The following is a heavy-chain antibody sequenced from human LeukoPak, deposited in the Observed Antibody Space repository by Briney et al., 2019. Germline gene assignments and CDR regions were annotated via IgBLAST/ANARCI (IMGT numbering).Heavy chain of an antibody. CDR1: GGSISSYY. CDR2: VYSRGST. J-gene: IGHJ5*02. CDR3: ARDYEGLRGAYPDP. Sequence: SETLSLTCTVSGGSISSYYWSWIRQPAGKGLEWIGRVYSRGSTNYNPSLKSRVTMLVDTSRSQFSLRMTSVTAADTAIYYCARDYEGLRGAYPDPWGQGTLVTVSS. V-gene: IGHV4-4*07. D-gene: IGHD3-10*01.